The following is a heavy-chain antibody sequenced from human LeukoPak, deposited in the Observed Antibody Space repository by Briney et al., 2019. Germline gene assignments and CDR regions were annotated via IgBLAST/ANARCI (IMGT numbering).Heavy chain of an antibody. J-gene: IGHJ4*02. CDR3: ASWPGGWYGEDS. V-gene: IGHV3-53*01. CDR2: IYGGGST. CDR1: GFPVSSNY. D-gene: IGHD6-19*01. Sequence: PGGSLRLSCEASGFPVSSNYMSWVRQAPGKGLEWVSVIYGGGSTYYADSVKGRFTISRDTSKNTLYLQMNSLRAEDTAVYYCASWPGGWYGEDSWGQGTLVTVSS.